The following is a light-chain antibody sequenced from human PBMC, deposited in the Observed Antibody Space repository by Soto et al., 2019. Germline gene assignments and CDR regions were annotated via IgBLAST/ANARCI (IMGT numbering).Light chain of an antibody. Sequence: DIQMTQSPSTLSGSVGDRVTITCRASQTISSWLPWYQQKPGKAPKLLIYKASTLKSGVPSRFSGSGSGTEFTLTISSLQHDDVSAYYCQHNNGYSEAFGQWTKVELK. CDR3: QHNNGYSEA. J-gene: IGKJ1*01. CDR2: KAS. CDR1: QTISSW. V-gene: IGKV1-5*03.